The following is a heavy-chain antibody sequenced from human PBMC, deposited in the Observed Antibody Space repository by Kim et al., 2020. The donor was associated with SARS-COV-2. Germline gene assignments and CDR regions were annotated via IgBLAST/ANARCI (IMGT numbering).Heavy chain of an antibody. CDR2: ISSSGSTI. D-gene: IGHD3-22*01. CDR1: GFTFSDYY. Sequence: RGSLRLSCAASGFTFSDYYMSWIRQAPGKGLEWVSYISSSGSTIYYADSVKGRFTISRDNAKNSLYLQMNSLRAEDTAVYYCAPFKPHSPGSGYYDSSGYQNGAFDIWGQGTMVTVSS. CDR3: APFKPHSPGSGYYDSSGYQNGAFDI. V-gene: IGHV3-11*01. J-gene: IGHJ3*02.